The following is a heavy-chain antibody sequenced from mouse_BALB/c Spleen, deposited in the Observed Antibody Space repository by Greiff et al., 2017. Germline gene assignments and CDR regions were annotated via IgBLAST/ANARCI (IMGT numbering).Heavy chain of an antibody. CDR2: IWAGGST. D-gene: IGHD2-1*01. Sequence: VQGVESGPGLVAPSQSLSITCTVSGFSLTSYGVHWVRQPPGKGLEWLGVIWAGGSTNYNSALMSRLSISKDNSKSQVFLKMNSLQTDDTAMYYCARVIYYGNYGGFAYWGQGTLVTVSA. J-gene: IGHJ3*01. V-gene: IGHV2-9*02. CDR3: ARVIYYGNYGGFAY. CDR1: GFSLTSYG.